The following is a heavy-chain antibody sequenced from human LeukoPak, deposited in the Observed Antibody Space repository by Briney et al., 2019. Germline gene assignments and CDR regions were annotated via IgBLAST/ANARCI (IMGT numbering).Heavy chain of an antibody. D-gene: IGHD6-19*01. CDR1: GGSISSSNYY. V-gene: IGHV4-39*01. CDR2: IYYSGST. Sequence: SETLSLTCTVSGGSISSSNYYWGWIRQPPGKGLEWIGSIYYSGSTYYNPSLNNRVTMSVDTSKNRFSLKLRFVTAADTAVYFCARIRLTVAGGVFNYWGQGTLVTVSS. CDR3: ARIRLTVAGGVFNY. J-gene: IGHJ4*02.